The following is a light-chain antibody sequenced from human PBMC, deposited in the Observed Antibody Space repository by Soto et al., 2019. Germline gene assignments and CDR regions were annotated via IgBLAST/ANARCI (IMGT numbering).Light chain of an antibody. J-gene: IGKJ4*01. CDR1: QGISSW. V-gene: IGKV1-12*01. CDR2: AAS. Sequence: DIQMTQSPSSVSASVGDRVTITCRASQGISSWLSWYQQKPGKAPKLLIYAASNLESGVPSRFSGSGSGTDFALTINGLQPEDFATYDCQQADSFPLTFGGGTKVEIK. CDR3: QQADSFPLT.